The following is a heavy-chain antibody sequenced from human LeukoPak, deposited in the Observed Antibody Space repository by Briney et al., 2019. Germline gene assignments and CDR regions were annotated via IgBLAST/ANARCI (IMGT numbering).Heavy chain of an antibody. CDR1: GFTFSSYA. D-gene: IGHD2-2*01. Sequence: GGSLRLSCAASGFTFSSYAMSWVRQAPGKGLEWVSVISGSGGSTYYADSVKGRFTISRDNSKNTLYLQMNSLRAEDTAVYYCAKVASSSTSCYAVDYWGQGTLVTVSS. CDR2: ISGSGGST. V-gene: IGHV3-23*01. J-gene: IGHJ4*02. CDR3: AKVASSSTSCYAVDY.